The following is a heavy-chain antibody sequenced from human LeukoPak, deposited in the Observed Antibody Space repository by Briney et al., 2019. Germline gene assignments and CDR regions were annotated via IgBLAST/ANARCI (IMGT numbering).Heavy chain of an antibody. V-gene: IGHV1-69*04. D-gene: IGHD2-15*01. J-gene: IGHJ4*02. CDR1: GGTFSSYA. CDR2: IIPILGIA. CDR3: ARDLSSLGGDLGYDYFDY. Sequence: SVKVSCKASGGTFSSYAISWVRQALGQGLEWMGRIIPILGIANYAQKFQGRVTMTRDTSTSTVYMELSSLRSEDTAVYYCARDLSSLGGDLGYDYFDYWGQGTLVTVSS.